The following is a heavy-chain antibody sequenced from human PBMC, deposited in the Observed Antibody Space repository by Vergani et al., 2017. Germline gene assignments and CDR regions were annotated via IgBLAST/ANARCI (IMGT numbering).Heavy chain of an antibody. Sequence: QVQLQQWGAGLLKPSETLSLTCAVYGGSFSGYYWSWIRQPPGKGLEWIGEINHSGSTNYNPSLKSRVTIPVDTSKNNFSLKLSSVTAAVAAVYYCARLGLDIVVVPAAKDPTAYYFDYWGQGTLVTVSS. D-gene: IGHD2-2*01. CDR3: ARLGLDIVVVPAAKDPTAYYFDY. CDR1: GGSFSGYY. V-gene: IGHV4-34*01. J-gene: IGHJ4*02. CDR2: INHSGST.